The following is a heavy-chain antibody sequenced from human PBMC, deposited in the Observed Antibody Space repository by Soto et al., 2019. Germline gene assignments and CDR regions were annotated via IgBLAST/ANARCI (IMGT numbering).Heavy chain of an antibody. CDR3: ARSYCSTSTCYSYWFDP. CDR2: ISAYNGNT. CDR1: GYAFNRYG. Sequence: ASVKVSCKASGYAFNRYGLTWVRQAPGQGLEWMGWISAYNGNTNYAQNLQGRVTMTTDTSTSTAYMELRNLTSDDTAVYYCARSYCSTSTCYSYWFDPWGQGTLVTVSS. J-gene: IGHJ5*02. D-gene: IGHD2-2*02. V-gene: IGHV1-18*04.